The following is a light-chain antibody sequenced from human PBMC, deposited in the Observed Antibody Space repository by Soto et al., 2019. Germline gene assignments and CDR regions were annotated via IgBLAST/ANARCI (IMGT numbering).Light chain of an antibody. CDR3: GTWDSSLSAGV. CDR2: ENN. V-gene: IGLV1-51*02. Sequence: QSVLTQPPSVSAAPGQTVTISCSGSSSNIGNNYVSWYQQLPGTAPKLLIYENNKRPSGISDRFSGSKSGTSATLGITGLQTGDEADYYCGTWDSSLSAGVFGGGTQLT. J-gene: IGLJ3*02. CDR1: SSNIGNNY.